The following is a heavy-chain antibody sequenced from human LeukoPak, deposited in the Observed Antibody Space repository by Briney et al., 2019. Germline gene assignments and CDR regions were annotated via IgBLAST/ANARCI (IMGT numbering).Heavy chain of an antibody. CDR2: IYHSGST. V-gene: IGHV4-4*02. D-gene: IGHD3-9*01. CDR1: GGSISSSNW. J-gene: IGHJ4*02. Sequence: SETLSLTCAVSGGSISSSNWWSWVRQPPGKGLEWIGEIYHSGSTNFNPSLKSRVTISVDKSKNQFSLKLSPVTAADTAVYYCASSPDVEYCDILTGPIYFDYWGQGTLVTVSS. CDR3: ASSPDVEYCDILTGPIYFDY.